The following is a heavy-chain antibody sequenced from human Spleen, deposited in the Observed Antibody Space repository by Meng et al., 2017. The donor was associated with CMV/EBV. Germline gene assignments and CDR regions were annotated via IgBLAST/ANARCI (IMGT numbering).Heavy chain of an antibody. J-gene: IGHJ5*02. D-gene: IGHD2/OR15-2a*01. CDR2: INSEGTSR. Sequence: GGSLRLSCAASGFTFSNYWMHWVRQAPGKGLVWVSRINSEGTSRSYAGSVKGRLTTSRDNAKNTLYLQMNSLRAEDTAVYYCAKDLNTNWFDPWGQGTLVTVSS. CDR3: AKDLNTNWFDP. CDR1: GFTFSNYW. V-gene: IGHV3-74*01.